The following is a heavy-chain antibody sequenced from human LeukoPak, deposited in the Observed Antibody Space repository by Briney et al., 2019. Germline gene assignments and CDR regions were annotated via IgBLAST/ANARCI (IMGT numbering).Heavy chain of an antibody. D-gene: IGHD3-9*01. J-gene: IGHJ4*02. Sequence: SETLSLTCAVYGGSFSGYYWSWIRQPPGKGLEWIGEINHSGSTNYNPSLKSRVTISVDTSKNQFSLKLSSVTAADTAVSYCARGRPKNRYFDSYDYWGQGTLVTVSS. CDR3: ARGRPKNRYFDSYDY. CDR2: INHSGST. V-gene: IGHV4-34*01. CDR1: GGSFSGYY.